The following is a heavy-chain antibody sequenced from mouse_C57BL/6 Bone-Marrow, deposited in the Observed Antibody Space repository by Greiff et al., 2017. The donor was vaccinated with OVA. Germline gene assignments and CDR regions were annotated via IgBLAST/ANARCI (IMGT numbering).Heavy chain of an antibody. D-gene: IGHD1-1*01. CDR3: AMATTVPHAMDY. J-gene: IGHJ4*01. CDR2: FTMYSDAT. Sequence: LQQSGAELVRPGSSVKLSCKDSYFSFMASAMHWVKQRPGHGLEWIGSFTMYSDATEYRANFKGKATLTANTSSSTAYMELNSLTSEDTAVYDCAMATTVPHAMDYWGQGTSVTVSS. V-gene: IGHV1-49*01. CDR1: YFSFMASA.